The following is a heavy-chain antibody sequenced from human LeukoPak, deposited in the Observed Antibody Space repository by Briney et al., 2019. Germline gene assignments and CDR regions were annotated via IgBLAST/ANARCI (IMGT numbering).Heavy chain of an antibody. Sequence: SETLSLTYTVSGGSITSSSYYWGWIRQPPGKGLEWIGSVYYSGNTYYNSSLKSRVTISVDTSKNQFSLKLSSVTAADTAFYYCARKGGGQLVNTRRWFDPWGQGTLVTVSS. V-gene: IGHV4-39*07. CDR3: ARKGGGQLVNTRRWFDP. D-gene: IGHD6-13*01. CDR2: VYYSGNT. J-gene: IGHJ5*02. CDR1: GGSITSSSYY.